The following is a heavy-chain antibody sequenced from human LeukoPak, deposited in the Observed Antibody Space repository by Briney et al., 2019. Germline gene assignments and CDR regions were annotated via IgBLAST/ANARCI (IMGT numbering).Heavy chain of an antibody. Sequence: PSETLSLTCTVSGYSISSGYYWGWIRQPPGKGLEWIGSIYHSGSTYYNPSLKSRVTISVDTSKNQFSLKLSSVTAADTAVYYCARDRISVWFDSWGQGTLVTVSS. CDR1: GYSISSGYY. J-gene: IGHJ5*01. CDR2: IYHSGST. V-gene: IGHV4-38-2*02. CDR3: ARDRISVWFDS.